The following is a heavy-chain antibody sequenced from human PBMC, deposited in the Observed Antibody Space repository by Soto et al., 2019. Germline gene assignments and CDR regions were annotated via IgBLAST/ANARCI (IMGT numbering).Heavy chain of an antibody. CDR2: IIPVFGRV. Sequence: QVQLVQSGPEVKKTGTSVKVSCKASGGTFSSRAISWVRQAPGQGLEWMGGIIPVFGRVNYAEKFQDRVTITADESTGTVCMELSSLRSEDTALYYCANSRGGTFLGYHGMDIWGQGTTVSVSS. J-gene: IGHJ6*02. D-gene: IGHD3-16*01. CDR1: GGTFSSRA. V-gene: IGHV1-69*01. CDR3: ANSRGGTFLGYHGMDI.